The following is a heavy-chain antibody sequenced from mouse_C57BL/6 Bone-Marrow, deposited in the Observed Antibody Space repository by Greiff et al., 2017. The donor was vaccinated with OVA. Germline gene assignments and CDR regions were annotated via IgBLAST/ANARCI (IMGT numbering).Heavy chain of an antibody. CDR2: ISSGSSTI. Sequence: EVNVVESGGGLVKPGGSLKLSCAASGFTFSDYGMHWVRQAPEKGLEWVAYISSGSSTIYYADTVKGRFTISRDNAKNTLFLQMTSLRSEDTAMYYCARLNSLYAMDYWGQGTSVTVSS. V-gene: IGHV5-17*01. J-gene: IGHJ4*01. D-gene: IGHD1-3*01. CDR3: ARLNSLYAMDY. CDR1: GFTFSDYG.